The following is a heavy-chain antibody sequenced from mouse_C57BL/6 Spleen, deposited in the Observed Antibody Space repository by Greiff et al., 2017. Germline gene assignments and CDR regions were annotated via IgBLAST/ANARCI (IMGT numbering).Heavy chain of an antibody. D-gene: IGHD2-1*01. CDR2: IDPETGGT. CDR1: GYTFTDYE. Sequence: QVQLKESGAELVRPGASVTLSCKASGYTFTDYEMHWVKQTPVHGLEWIGAIDPETGGTAYNQKFKGKAILTADKSSSTAYMERRSLTSEDAAVYYCTRERDGNYYYFDYWGQGTTLTVSS. V-gene: IGHV1-15*01. J-gene: IGHJ2*01. CDR3: TRERDGNYYYFDY.